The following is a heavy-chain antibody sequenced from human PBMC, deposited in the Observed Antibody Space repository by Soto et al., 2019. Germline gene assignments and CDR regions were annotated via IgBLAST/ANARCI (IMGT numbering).Heavy chain of an antibody. CDR1: GFTFSDYA. CDR3: ARPAATVIFYSGMDV. D-gene: IGHD4-17*01. V-gene: IGHV3-30-3*01. CDR2: ISFDGSNE. J-gene: IGHJ6*02. Sequence: LRLSCAASGFTFSDYAMHWVRQAPGKGLEWVAIISFDGSNEHYADSVQGRFTISRDNSENTLYLQMNSLRAGDTAVYYCARPAATVIFYSGMDVWGQGTTVTVSS.